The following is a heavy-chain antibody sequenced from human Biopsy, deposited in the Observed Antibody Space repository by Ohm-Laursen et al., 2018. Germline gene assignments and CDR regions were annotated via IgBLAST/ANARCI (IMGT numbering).Heavy chain of an antibody. CDR1: GGSISGSS. D-gene: IGHD6-19*01. Sequence: TLSLACTVSGGSISGSSWSWIRQAPGKGLEWIGYISYSRDTNYNPSLKSRITISVDTSKNQFSLKLTSVTAADTAVYYCAKHGSGWTGDDAFHIWGQGTMVTVSS. V-gene: IGHV4-59*08. CDR3: AKHGSGWTGDDAFHI. CDR2: ISYSRDT. J-gene: IGHJ3*02.